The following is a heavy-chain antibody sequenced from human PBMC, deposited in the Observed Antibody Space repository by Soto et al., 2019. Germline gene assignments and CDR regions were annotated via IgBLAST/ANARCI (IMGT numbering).Heavy chain of an antibody. V-gene: IGHV4-31*03. CDR2: IYYSGST. D-gene: IGHD3-9*01. J-gene: IGHJ6*03. Sequence: SETLSLTCTVSGGSISSGGYYWSWIRQHPGKGLEWIGYIYYSGSTYYNPSLKSRVTISVDMSKNQFSLKLSSVTAADTAVYYCASAEILTGYSPYYYYMDVWGKGTTVTVSS. CDR3: ASAEILTGYSPYYYYMDV. CDR1: GGSISSGGYY.